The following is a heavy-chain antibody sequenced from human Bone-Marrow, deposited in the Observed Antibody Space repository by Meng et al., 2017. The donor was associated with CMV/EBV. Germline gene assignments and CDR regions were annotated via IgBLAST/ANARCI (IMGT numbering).Heavy chain of an antibody. CDR3: AIDLEAYDCGRGYNYYYYGMDV. Sequence: GGSLRLSCAASGFTFSSYSMNWVRQAPGKGLEWVSYISSSSSTIYYADSVKGRFTISRDNAKNSLYLQMNSLRAEDTAVYYCAIDLEAYDCGRGYNYYYYGMDVWGQGTMVTVSS. V-gene: IGHV3-48*04. CDR1: GFTFSSYS. D-gene: IGHD3-3*01. J-gene: IGHJ6*02. CDR2: ISSSSSTI.